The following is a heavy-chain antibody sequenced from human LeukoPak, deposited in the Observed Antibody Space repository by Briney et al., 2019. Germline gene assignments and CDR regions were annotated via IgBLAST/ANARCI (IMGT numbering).Heavy chain of an antibody. V-gene: IGHV3-66*01. CDR2: IYSGGST. CDR3: ARVLDY. CDR1: GFTVSSNY. Sequence: PGGSLRLSCAASGFTVSSNYMSWVRQAPGKGLEWVSLIYSGGSTYYADSVKGRFTISRDSAKNTLYLQMNSLRAEDTAVYYCARVLDYWGQGTLVTVSS. J-gene: IGHJ4*02.